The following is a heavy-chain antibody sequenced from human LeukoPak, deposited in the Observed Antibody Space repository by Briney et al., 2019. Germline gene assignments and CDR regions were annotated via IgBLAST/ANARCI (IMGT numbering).Heavy chain of an antibody. CDR3: ARDKGGYYYGLGAFDI. CDR2: ISSSGSTI. J-gene: IGHJ3*02. D-gene: IGHD3-22*01. V-gene: IGHV3-48*04. Sequence: PGGSLRLSCAASGFTFSSYWMTWVRQAPGKGLEWVSYISSSGSTIYYADSVKGRFTISRDNAKNSLYLQMNSLRAEDTAVYYCARDKGGYYYGLGAFDIWGQGTMVTVSS. CDR1: GFTFSSYW.